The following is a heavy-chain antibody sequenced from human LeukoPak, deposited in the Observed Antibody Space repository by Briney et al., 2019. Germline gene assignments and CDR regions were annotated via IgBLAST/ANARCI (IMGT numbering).Heavy chain of an antibody. J-gene: IGHJ4*02. CDR3: ARDRVLHYFDY. CDR1: GFTFSSHG. Sequence: GGSLRLSCAASGFTFSSHGMHWVRQAPGKGLEWVAVIWYDGSDKYYADSVKGRFTISRDNSKNALYLQMTSLRADDTAVYYCARDRVLHYFDYWGQGALVTVSS. CDR2: IWYDGSDK. V-gene: IGHV3-33*01. D-gene: IGHD3-16*01.